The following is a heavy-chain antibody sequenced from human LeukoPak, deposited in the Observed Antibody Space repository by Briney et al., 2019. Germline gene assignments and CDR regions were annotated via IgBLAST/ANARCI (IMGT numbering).Heavy chain of an antibody. D-gene: IGHD6-6*01. J-gene: IGHJ4*02. Sequence: GGSLRVSCVVSGFSFSSYPKSWVRQAPGKGLEWDSVVSESGDITHYADSMKGRFTISRDNTKNTLILQMNSLRVEDTAVYYCAKDSSHYRGSSDYWGQGTLVTVSS. V-gene: IGHV3-23*01. CDR1: GFSFSSYP. CDR3: AKDSSHYRGSSDY. CDR2: VSESGDIT.